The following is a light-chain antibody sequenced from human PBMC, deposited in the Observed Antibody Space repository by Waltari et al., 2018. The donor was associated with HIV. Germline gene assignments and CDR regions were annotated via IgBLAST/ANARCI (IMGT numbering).Light chain of an antibody. Sequence: EIVMTQSPATLSVSPGERATLSCMASQSVSSNLAWYEQKPGQAPRLLIDGASTRATGIPARFSGSGYGTDFTLTISSLQSEDFAVYYCQQYNNWPPITFGQGTRLEIK. CDR2: GAS. V-gene: IGKV3-15*01. CDR3: QQYNNWPPIT. CDR1: QSVSSN. J-gene: IGKJ5*01.